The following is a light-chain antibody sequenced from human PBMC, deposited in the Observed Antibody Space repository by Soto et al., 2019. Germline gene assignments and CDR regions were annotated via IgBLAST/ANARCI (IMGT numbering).Light chain of an antibody. J-gene: IGKJ1*01. V-gene: IGKV2-28*01. CDR1: QILLHGNGYNY. CDR3: MQPLQSWT. Sequence: DSVMAQSTRSLPVTPGEPASISCRSSQILLHGNGYNYLDWYLQKPGQSPQLLIYLGSNRASGVPDRFSGSGSGTDFTLKISRVEAEDVGVYYCMQPLQSWTFGQGTKVDIK. CDR2: LGS.